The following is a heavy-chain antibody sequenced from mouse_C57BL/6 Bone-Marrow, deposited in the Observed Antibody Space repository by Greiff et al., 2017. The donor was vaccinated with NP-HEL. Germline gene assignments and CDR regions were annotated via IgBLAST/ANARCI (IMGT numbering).Heavy chain of an antibody. V-gene: IGHV3-6*01. CDR3: ARGDGYPDY. J-gene: IGHJ4*01. D-gene: IGHD2-3*01. CDR2: ISYDGSN. Sequence: EVQRVESGPGLVKPSQSLSLTCSVTGYSITSGYYWNWIRQFPGNKLEWMGYISYDGSNNYNPSLKNRISITRDTSKNQFFLKLKSVTTEDTATYYCARGDGYPDYWGQGTSVTVSS. CDR1: GYSITSGYY.